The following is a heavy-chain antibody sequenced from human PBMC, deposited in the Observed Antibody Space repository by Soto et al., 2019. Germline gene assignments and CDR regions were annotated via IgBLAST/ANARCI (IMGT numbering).Heavy chain of an antibody. V-gene: IGHV1-69*01. CDR2: IIPFFGTS. D-gene: IGHD1-26*01. CDR3: ARVGHITNYGMAV. Sequence: QVQLVQSGAEVKKPGSSVKVSCEASGGTFSSYPINWVRQAPGQGLEWMGGIIPFFGTSNYAQKFQGRVTITADDSTSTAYMELRSRRSEDTAVYYCARVGHITNYGMAVWGQGTTVTVPS. J-gene: IGHJ6*02. CDR1: GGTFSSYP.